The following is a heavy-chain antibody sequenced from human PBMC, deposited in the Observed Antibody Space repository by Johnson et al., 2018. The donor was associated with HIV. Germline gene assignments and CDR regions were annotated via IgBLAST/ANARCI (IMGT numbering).Heavy chain of an antibody. CDR1: GFSFSTYN. Sequence: QVQLVESGGGVVQPGRSLRLSCAASGFSFSTYNMHWVRHAPGRGLEWVAFISYRGSDTYYADPVKGRFPISRDNSKNTLFLQMNSLRAEDTALYYCARDGTTGPSGDAFDIWGQGTMVTVSS. D-gene: IGHD4-17*01. V-gene: IGHV3-30*03. J-gene: IGHJ3*02. CDR2: ISYRGSDT. CDR3: ARDGTTGPSGDAFDI.